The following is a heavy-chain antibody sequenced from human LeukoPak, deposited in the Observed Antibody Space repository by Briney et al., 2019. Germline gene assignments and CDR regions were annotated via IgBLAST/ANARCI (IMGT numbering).Heavy chain of an antibody. CDR1: GFTVSSNY. D-gene: IGHD5-18*01. Sequence: TGGSLRLSCAASGFTVSSNYMSWVRQAPGKGLEWVSVIYSGGSTYYADSVKGRFTISRDNSKNTLYLQMNSLRAEDTAVYYCARDLGGYSYVPEFHYWGQGTLVTVSS. V-gene: IGHV3-53*01. CDR3: ARDLGGYSYVPEFHY. CDR2: IYSGGST. J-gene: IGHJ4*02.